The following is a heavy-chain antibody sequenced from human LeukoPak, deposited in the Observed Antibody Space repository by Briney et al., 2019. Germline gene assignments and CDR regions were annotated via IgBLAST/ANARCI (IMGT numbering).Heavy chain of an antibody. J-gene: IGHJ3*01. CDR3: ARGNDYGDYAN. Sequence: SETLSLTCAVYGGSFSGYYWSWIRQPPGKGLEWIGEINHSGSTNYNPSLKSRVTISVDTSKNLFSLKLSSVTAADTAVYYCARGNDYGDYANWGQGTMVTVSS. CDR1: GGSFSGYY. CDR2: INHSGST. D-gene: IGHD4-17*01. V-gene: IGHV4-34*01.